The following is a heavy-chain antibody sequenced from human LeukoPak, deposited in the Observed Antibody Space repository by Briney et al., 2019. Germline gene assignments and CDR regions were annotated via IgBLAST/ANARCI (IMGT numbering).Heavy chain of an antibody. CDR3: ASDLIAAGGSTLGS. CDR2: ISFDGRT. Sequence: PETLSLTCTVSGGSISSNNYFWGGIRQPPGKGLEWIATISFDGRTYYNPSLTSRVTISVDTSKNQFSLKLSSVTAADTAEYFFASDLIAAGGSTLGSWGQGTLVTVSS. CDR1: GGSISSNNYF. D-gene: IGHD6-13*01. V-gene: IGHV4-39*01. J-gene: IGHJ5*02.